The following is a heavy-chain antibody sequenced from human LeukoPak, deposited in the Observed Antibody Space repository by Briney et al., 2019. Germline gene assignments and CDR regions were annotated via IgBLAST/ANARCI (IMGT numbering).Heavy chain of an antibody. CDR2: INHSGST. D-gene: IGHD2-2*02. J-gene: IGHJ6*02. CDR3: ARTIVVVPAAIGGSGMDV. V-gene: IGHV4-34*01. Sequence: PSETLSLTCAVYGGSFSGYYWSWIRQPPGKGLEWIGEINHSGSTNYNPSLKSRVTISVDTSKNQFSLKLGSVTAADTAVYYCARTIVVVPAAIGGSGMDVWGQGTTVTVSS. CDR1: GGSFSGYY.